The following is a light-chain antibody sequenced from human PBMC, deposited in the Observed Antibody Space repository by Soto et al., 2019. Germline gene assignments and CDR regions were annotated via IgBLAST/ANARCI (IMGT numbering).Light chain of an antibody. J-gene: IGKJ1*01. V-gene: IGKV2-28*01. CDR3: MQALQTPVT. CDR1: QSLLHSNGYNY. CDR2: LGS. Sequence: DIVMTQSPLSLPVTPGEPASISCRSSQSLLHSNGYNYLDWYLQKPGQSPQLLIYLGSNRASGVPDRFSGSGSGTDFTLKISRVEAEDVGVYYCMQALQTPVTFGQGPEV.